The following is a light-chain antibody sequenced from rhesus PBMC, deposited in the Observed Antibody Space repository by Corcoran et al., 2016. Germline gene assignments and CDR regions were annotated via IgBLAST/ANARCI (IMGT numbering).Light chain of an antibody. V-gene: IGKV3-42*03. Sequence: DIVLTQSPATLSLSPGERATLSCRASQSVRNSLAWYQQIPVQVPRLLIYDSSTRVSGIPGRISGSGSGTDFTLTISSLEPEDFGIYYCQHYITWPRTFGQGTKVEFK. CDR1: QSVRNS. CDR2: DSS. CDR3: QHYITWPRT. J-gene: IGKJ1*01.